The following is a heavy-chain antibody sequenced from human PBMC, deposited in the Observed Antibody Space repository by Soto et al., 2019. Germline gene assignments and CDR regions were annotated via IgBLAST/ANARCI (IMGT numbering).Heavy chain of an antibody. Sequence: QVQLVQSGGDVRKPGASVKVSCKASGYTFTSYGFSWVRQAPGQGLEWMGWISGHSGNTNYAQSLPGRVTMTTVTSTSTVYMELKSLPSAGTSISDCVRDQAPYPAMVDWWGQGTLVTVSS. J-gene: IGHJ4*02. CDR3: VRDQAPYPAMVDW. CDR1: GYTFTSYG. CDR2: ISGHSGNT. D-gene: IGHD2-21*01. V-gene: IGHV1-18*01.